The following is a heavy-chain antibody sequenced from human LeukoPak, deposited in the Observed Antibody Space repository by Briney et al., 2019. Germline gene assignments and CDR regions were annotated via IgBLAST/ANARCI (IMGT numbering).Heavy chain of an antibody. CDR2: ISSSSSYI. CDR1: GFTFSSYS. D-gene: IGHD6-13*01. V-gene: IGHV3-21*01. CDR3: ARDTEQDWFDP. Sequence: GGSLRLSCAASGFTFSSYSMNWVRQAPGKGLEWVSSISSSSSYIYYADSVKGRFTISRDNAKNSLYLQMNGLRAEDTAVYYCARDTEQDWFDPWGQGTLVTVSS. J-gene: IGHJ5*02.